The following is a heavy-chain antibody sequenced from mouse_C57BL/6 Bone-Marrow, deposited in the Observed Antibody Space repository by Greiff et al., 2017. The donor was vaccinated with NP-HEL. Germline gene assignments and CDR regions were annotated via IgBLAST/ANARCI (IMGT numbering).Heavy chain of an antibody. CDR1: GYSITSGYY. CDR3: ATVYWYFDV. V-gene: IGHV3-6*01. CDR2: ISYDGSN. J-gene: IGHJ1*03. Sequence: EVQLQESGPGLVKPSQSLSLTCSVTGYSITSGYYWNWIRQFPGNKLEWMGYISYDGSNNYNPSLKNRISITRDTSKNQFFLKVNSVTTEDTATYYFATVYWYFDVWGTGTTVTVSS.